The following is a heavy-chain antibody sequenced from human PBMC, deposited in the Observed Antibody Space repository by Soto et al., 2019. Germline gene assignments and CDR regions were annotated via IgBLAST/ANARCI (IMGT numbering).Heavy chain of an antibody. V-gene: IGHV3-48*01. J-gene: IGHJ6*02. CDR1: GLTFSSYS. CDR2: ISSSSSTI. Sequence: EVQLVESGGDLVQRGVSLRLSFAASGLTFSSYSMNWVRQAPGKGLEWVSYISSSSSTIYYADSVKGRFTISRDNAKYSLYLQMNSLRAEDTAVYYCAVEEESSYYYYGMDVWGQGSTVTVSS. CDR3: AVEEESSYYYYGMDV.